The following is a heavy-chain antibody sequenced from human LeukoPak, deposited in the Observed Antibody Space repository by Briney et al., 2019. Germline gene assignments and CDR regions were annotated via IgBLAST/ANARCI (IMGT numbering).Heavy chain of an antibody. Sequence: GGSLRLPCAASGFTFSSYAMSWVRQAPGKGLEWVSAISGSGGGTYYADSVKGRFTISRDNSKNTLYLQMNSLRAEDTAVYYCAKTHKRYCSGGSCSPSYYYYYGMDVWGQGTTVTVSS. CDR2: ISGSGGGT. CDR1: GFTFSSYA. J-gene: IGHJ6*02. CDR3: AKTHKRYCSGGSCSPSYYYYYGMDV. V-gene: IGHV3-23*01. D-gene: IGHD2-15*01.